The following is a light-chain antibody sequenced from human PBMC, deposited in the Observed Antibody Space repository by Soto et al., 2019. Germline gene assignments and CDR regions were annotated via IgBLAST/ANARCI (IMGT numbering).Light chain of an antibody. CDR1: SSNLGAGYD. V-gene: IGLV1-40*01. J-gene: IGLJ3*02. CDR2: GNR. CDR3: QAYDYSLTASV. Sequence: QSVLTQPPSVSGAPGQRVTLSRTGNSSNLGAGYDVHWYKQVPGAAPKLVIFGNRNRPSGVPERFSGSKSGTSASLAITGLQAEDEADYYCQAYDYSLTASVFGGGTQLTVL.